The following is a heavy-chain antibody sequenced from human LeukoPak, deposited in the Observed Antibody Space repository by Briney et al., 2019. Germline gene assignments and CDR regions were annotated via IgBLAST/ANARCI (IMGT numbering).Heavy chain of an antibody. CDR2: IYIGGTT. D-gene: IGHD5-18*01. CDR1: GFSVSNNY. CDR3: AGDSYGWDYFDY. J-gene: IGHJ4*02. V-gene: IGHV3-66*01. Sequence: PGGSLRLSCAASGFSVSNNYINWVRQAPGKGLEWVSVIYIGGTTYYADSVKGRFTISRDNSKNTVYLQMNSLRVEDTAAYYCAGDSYGWDYFDYWGQGTLVTVSS.